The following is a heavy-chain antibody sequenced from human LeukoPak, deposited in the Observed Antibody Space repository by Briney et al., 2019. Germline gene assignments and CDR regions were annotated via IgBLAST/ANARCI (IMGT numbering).Heavy chain of an antibody. CDR2: IYTSGST. D-gene: IGHD3-16*01. Sequence: SQTLSLTCTVSGGSISSGSYYWSWIRQPAGKGLEWIGRIYTSGSTNYNPSLKSRVTISVDTSKNQFSLKLSSVTAADTAVYYCAGDFDMRGEFDYWGQGTLVTVSS. V-gene: IGHV4-61*02. J-gene: IGHJ4*02. CDR1: GGSISSGSYY. CDR3: AGDFDMRGEFDY.